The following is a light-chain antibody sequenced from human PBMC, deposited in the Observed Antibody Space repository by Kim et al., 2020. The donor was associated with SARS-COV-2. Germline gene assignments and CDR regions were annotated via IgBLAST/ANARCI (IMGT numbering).Light chain of an antibody. J-gene: IGLJ3*02. Sequence: QSVLTQPASVSGSPGQSITISCTGTSSDVSAYNRVSWYQQPPGTAPKLLIYDVSQRPSGVSNRFSGSKSGNTASLTISGLQAEDEADYYCSSYTYSTTWVFGGGTQLTVL. CDR3: SSYTYSTTWV. CDR1: SSDVSAYNR. V-gene: IGLV2-14*01. CDR2: DVS.